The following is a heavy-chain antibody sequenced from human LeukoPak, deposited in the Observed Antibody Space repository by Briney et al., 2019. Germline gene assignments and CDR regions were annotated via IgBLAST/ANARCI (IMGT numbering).Heavy chain of an antibody. CDR3: ARAPPDYDFWSGYYFDY. V-gene: IGHV4-59*08. D-gene: IGHD3-3*01. Sequence: SETLSLTCTVSGGSISSYYWSWIRQPPGKGLEWIGYIYYSGSTNYNPSLKSRVTISVDTSKNQFSLKLSSVTAADTAVYYCARAPPDYDFWSGYYFDYWGQGTLVTVPS. CDR1: GGSISSYY. CDR2: IYYSGST. J-gene: IGHJ4*02.